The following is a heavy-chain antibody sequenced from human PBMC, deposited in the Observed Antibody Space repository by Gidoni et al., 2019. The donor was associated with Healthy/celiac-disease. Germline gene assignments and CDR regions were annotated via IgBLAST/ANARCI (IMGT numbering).Heavy chain of an antibody. Sequence: EVQLVESGGGLVKPGGSLRLSCAASGFTFRNSWMNWVRQAPGKGLEWVGRIKRKTDGGTTEFACTVKGRFNISRDDSKNPLYFQMNSLKTEDTAVYFCTTTYGDFTTPFDYWGQGTLVTVSS. D-gene: IGHD4-17*01. CDR2: IKRKTDGGTT. CDR3: TTTYGDFTTPFDY. J-gene: IGHJ4*02. CDR1: GFTFRNSW. V-gene: IGHV3-15*01.